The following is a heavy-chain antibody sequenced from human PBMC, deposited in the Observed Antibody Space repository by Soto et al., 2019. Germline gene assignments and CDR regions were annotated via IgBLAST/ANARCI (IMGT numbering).Heavy chain of an antibody. V-gene: IGHV3-23*01. CDR2: ISGSGGST. Sequence: PGGSLRLSCAASGFTFSSYGMSWVRQAPGKGLEWVSAISGSGGSTYYADPVKGRFTISRDNSRNTLYLQMNSLRAEDTAVYYCAKDEAGDYIWGSYRHDFDYWGQGTPVTVSS. D-gene: IGHD3-16*02. J-gene: IGHJ4*02. CDR1: GFTFSSYG. CDR3: AKDEAGDYIWGSYRHDFDY.